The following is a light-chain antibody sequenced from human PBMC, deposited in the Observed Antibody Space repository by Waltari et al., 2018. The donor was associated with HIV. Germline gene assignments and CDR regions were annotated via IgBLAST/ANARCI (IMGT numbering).Light chain of an antibody. V-gene: IGLV2-23*02. CDR2: EVS. CDR1: SSDVGGYYL. J-gene: IGLJ2*01. CDR3: CSYAGSSTFVV. Sequence: QSALTQPASVSGSPGQSITISCTGTSSDVGGYYLVSWYQQHPGKAPNLMIYEVSKRPSGVSNRFSGSKSGNTASLTISGLQAEDEADYYCCSYAGSSTFVVFGGGTKLTVL.